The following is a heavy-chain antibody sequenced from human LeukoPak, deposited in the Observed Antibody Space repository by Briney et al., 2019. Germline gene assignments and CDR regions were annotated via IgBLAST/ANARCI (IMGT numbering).Heavy chain of an antibody. D-gene: IGHD2-2*01. V-gene: IGHV3-30*18. CDR2: ISYDGSNK. CDR1: GFTFSSYG. J-gene: IGHJ6*02. CDR3: AKDRATAAWDYYYGMDV. Sequence: GGSLRLSCAASGFTFSSYGMHWVRQAPGKGLEWVAVISYDGSNKYYADSVKGRFTISRDNSKNTLYLQVNSLRAEDTAVYYCAKDRATAAWDYYYGMDVWGQGTTVTVSS.